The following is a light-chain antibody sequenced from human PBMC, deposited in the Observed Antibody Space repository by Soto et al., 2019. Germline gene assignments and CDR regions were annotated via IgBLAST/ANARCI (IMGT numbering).Light chain of an antibody. Sequence: QSALTQPRSVSGSPGQSVTISCTGIGNDVGAYNYVSWYQQHPGKAPKLMIFEVTNRPSGVSDRFSGSKSGNTASLTISGLQAADEADYYCSSYTTNCPFVFGSGTKVTV. J-gene: IGLJ1*01. CDR1: GNDVGAYNY. CDR2: EVT. V-gene: IGLV2-11*01. CDR3: SSYTTNCPFV.